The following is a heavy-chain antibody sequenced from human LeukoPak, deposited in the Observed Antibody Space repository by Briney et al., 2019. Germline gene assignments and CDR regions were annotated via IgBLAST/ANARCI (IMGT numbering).Heavy chain of an antibody. CDR3: ARTLAYGSGSYSGYY. CDR2: ISAYNGNT. D-gene: IGHD3-10*01. CDR1: GYTFTSYG. Sequence: ASVKVSCKASGYTFTSYGISWVRQAPGQGLEWMGWISAYNGNTSYAQKLQGRVTMTTDTSTSTAYMELRSLRSDDTAVYYCARTLAYGSGSYSGYYWGQGTLVTVSS. V-gene: IGHV1-18*04. J-gene: IGHJ4*02.